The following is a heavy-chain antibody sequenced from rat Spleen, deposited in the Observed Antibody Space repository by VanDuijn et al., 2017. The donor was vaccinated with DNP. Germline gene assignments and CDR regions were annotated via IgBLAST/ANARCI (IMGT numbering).Heavy chain of an antibody. Sequence: EVQLVESGGGLVQPGRSLKLSCAASGFTFSDYDMAWVRQAPKKGLEWVTTIIYDGSGTYYRDSVKGRFTISRDNAKSTLYLQMDSLRSEDTATYYCARRAYYGLSFYFDFWGQGVMVTVSS. CDR2: IIYDGSGT. J-gene: IGHJ2*01. CDR3: ARRAYYGLSFYFDF. CDR1: GFTFSDYD. V-gene: IGHV5S10*01. D-gene: IGHD1-6*01.